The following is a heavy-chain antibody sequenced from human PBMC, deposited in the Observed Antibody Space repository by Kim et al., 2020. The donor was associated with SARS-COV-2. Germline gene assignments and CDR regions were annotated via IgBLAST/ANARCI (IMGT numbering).Heavy chain of an antibody. CDR3: ARARYNSDPAPAYRNWFDP. CDR2: INWNGGST. J-gene: IGHJ5*02. Sequence: GGSLRLSCAASGFTFDDYGMSWVRQAPGKGLEWVSGINWNGGSTGYADSVKGRFTISRDNAKNSLYLQMNSLRAEDTALYYCARARYNSDPAPAYRNWFDPWGQGTLVTVSS. D-gene: IGHD1-1*01. CDR1: GFTFDDYG. V-gene: IGHV3-20*04.